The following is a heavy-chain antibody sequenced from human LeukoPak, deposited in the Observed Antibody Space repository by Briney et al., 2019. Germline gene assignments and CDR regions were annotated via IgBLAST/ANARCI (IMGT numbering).Heavy chain of an antibody. CDR1: GFTFGDYA. V-gene: IGHV3-49*03. J-gene: IGHJ2*01. Sequence: GGSLRLSCTASGFTFGDYAMSWFRQAPGKGLEWVGFIRGKAYGGTTEYAASVKGRFTISRDDSKSIAYLQMNSLKTEDTAVYYCTRDGDGYTAYGALYWYFDLWGRGTLVTVSS. CDR2: IRGKAYGGTT. CDR3: TRDGDGYTAYGALYWYFDL. D-gene: IGHD5-24*01.